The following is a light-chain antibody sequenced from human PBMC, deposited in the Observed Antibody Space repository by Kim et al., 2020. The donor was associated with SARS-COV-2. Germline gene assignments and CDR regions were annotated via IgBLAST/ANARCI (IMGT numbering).Light chain of an antibody. V-gene: IGLV2-14*03. CDR3: SSYTSSNTYV. J-gene: IGLJ1*01. CDR1: SGTGGGYNY. CDR2: DVS. Sequence: GPWITGSWTGTSGTGGGYNYVSWCQQHPGEAPRLRIYDVSNRPSGVSNRFSGSKSGNTTSLCISRLQAEDGADYYCSSYTSSNTYVFGPRTKVTVL.